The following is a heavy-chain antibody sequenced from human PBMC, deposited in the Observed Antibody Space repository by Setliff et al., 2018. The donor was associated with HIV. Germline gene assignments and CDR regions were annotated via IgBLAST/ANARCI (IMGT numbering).Heavy chain of an antibody. J-gene: IGHJ4*02. CDR2: IYHTGST. CDR3: ARGRFHRLHRPYSGSGSLGIQYFDY. D-gene: IGHD3-10*01. V-gene: IGHV4-39*01. Sequence: PSETLSLTCTVSGGSINSTSYYWGWIRQPPGNGLEWIGSIYHTGSTYYKPSLKSRVTISVDTSKSQFSLRLNSVTATDTALYYCARGRFHRLHRPYSGSGSLGIQYFDYWGQGTLVTVS. CDR1: GGSINSTSYY.